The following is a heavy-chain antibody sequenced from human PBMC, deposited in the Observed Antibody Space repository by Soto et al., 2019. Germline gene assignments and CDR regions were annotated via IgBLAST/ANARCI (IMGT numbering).Heavy chain of an antibody. CDR1: GFTFSSYS. Sequence: GGFLRLSCAASGFTFSSYSMNWVRQAPGKGLEWVSSISSSSSYIYYANSVKGRFTISRDNAKNSLYLQMNSLRAEDTAVYYCARDGGGYYYYGMDVWGQGTTVTVSS. V-gene: IGHV3-21*01. CDR3: ARDGGGYYYYGMDV. J-gene: IGHJ6*02. CDR2: ISSSSSYI. D-gene: IGHD3-3*01.